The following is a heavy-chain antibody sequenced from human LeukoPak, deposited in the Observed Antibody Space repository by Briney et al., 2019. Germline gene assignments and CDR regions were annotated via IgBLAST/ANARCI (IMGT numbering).Heavy chain of an antibody. CDR2: ISAYNGNT. D-gene: IGHD6-13*01. J-gene: IGHJ4*02. V-gene: IGHV1-18*01. CDR1: GYTFTSYG. CDR3: ARVRSSSWYLNYFDY. Sequence: ASVKVSCKASGYTFTSYGISWVRQAPGQGLEWMGWISAYNGNTNYAQKPQGRVTMTTDTSTSTAYMELRSLRSDDTAVYYCARVRSSSWYLNYFDYWGQGTLVTVSS.